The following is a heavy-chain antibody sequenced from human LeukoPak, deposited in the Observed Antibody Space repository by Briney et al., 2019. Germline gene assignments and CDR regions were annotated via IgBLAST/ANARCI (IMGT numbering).Heavy chain of an antibody. CDR1: GYRFTRYW. V-gene: IGHV5-51*01. CDR2: IYPVDSDT. J-gene: IGHJ5*02. Sequence: GASLKISCKASGYRFTRYWIGWVRQIRGNGLEWMGIIYPVDSDTRYSPSFQGQVTISVDKSINTAYLQWSTLRASDTAMYCCARNDHNSTEFATWGQGTLVTVSS. D-gene: IGHD2/OR15-2a*01. CDR3: ARNDHNSTEFAT.